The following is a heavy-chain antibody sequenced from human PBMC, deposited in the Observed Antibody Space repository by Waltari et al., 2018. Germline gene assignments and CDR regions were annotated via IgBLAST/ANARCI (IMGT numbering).Heavy chain of an antibody. Sequence: QITLKESGPTLVKPTQTLTLTCTFSGFSLTTSGVGVAWIRQPPGKALEWLALIYWNDDKRYSPSLKSKLTITKDTSENQVVLTMTNLDPVDTATYFCAHIHGVGSLSWGDAFDIWGQGTMVTVSS. CDR1: GFSLTTSGVG. CDR3: AHIHGVGSLSWGDAFDI. D-gene: IGHD2-15*01. J-gene: IGHJ3*02. V-gene: IGHV2-5*01. CDR2: IYWNDDK.